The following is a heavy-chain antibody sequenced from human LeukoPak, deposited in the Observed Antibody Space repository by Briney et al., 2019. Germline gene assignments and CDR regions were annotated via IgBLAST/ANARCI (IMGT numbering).Heavy chain of an antibody. D-gene: IGHD5-12*01. J-gene: IGHJ4*02. V-gene: IGHV1-46*01. Sequence: ALVKVSCKASGYTFTSYYMHWVRQAPGQGLEWMGIINPSGGSTSYAQKFQGRVTMTRDTSTSTVYMELSSLRSEDTAVYYCARDQPTRGYSGYNFDYWGQGTLVTVSS. CDR3: ARDQPTRGYSGYNFDY. CDR1: GYTFTSYY. CDR2: INPSGGST.